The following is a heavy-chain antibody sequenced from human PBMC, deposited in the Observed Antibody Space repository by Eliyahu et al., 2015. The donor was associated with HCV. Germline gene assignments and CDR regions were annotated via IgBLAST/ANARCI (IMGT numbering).Heavy chain of an antibody. D-gene: IGHD3-10*01. CDR2: IYYSGST. Sequence: QVQLQESGPGLVKPSQTLSLTCTVSGGSXXSGDYYWSWIRQPPGKGLEWIGYIYYSGSTYYNPSLKSRVTISVDTSKNQFSLKLSSVTAADTAVYYCARAGITMVRESPGWFDPWGQGTLVTVSS. CDR3: ARAGITMVRESPGWFDP. V-gene: IGHV4-30-4*08. CDR1: GGSXXSGDYY. J-gene: IGHJ5*02.